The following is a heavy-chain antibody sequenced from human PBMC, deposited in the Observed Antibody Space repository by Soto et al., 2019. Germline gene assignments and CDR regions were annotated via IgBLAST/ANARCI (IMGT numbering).Heavy chain of an antibody. CDR2: VNHSGEA. J-gene: IGHJ5*02. CDR3: KRADRFPRSWFDT. CDR1: GGSFRNYY. V-gene: IGHV4-34*01. Sequence: PSETLSLTCGVYGGSFRNYYWIWVRQPPGKGLEWIGEVNHSGEATYNPSLQSRVTISLDTSNNHFSLKMTSLTAADTALYFCKRADRFPRSWFDTWGQGTQVTVSS. D-gene: IGHD3-10*01.